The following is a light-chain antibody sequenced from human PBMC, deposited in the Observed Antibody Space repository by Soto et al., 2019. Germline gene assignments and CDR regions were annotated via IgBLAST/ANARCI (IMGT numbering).Light chain of an antibody. CDR2: ENN. J-gene: IGLJ1*01. CDR1: SSNIGNNY. V-gene: IGLV1-51*02. CDR3: GTWDSSLSAEV. Sequence: QSVLTQPPSVSAAPGQKVTISCSGSSSNIGNNYVSWYQQLPGTAPKLLIYENNKRPSVIPDRFSGSKSGTSATLGITGLQTGDEADYYCGTWDSSLSAEVFGTGTKLTVL.